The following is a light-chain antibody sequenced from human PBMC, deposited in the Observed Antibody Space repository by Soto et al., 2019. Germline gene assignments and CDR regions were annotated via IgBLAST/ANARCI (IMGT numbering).Light chain of an antibody. Sequence: DIQMTQSPSSLSASVGDRVTITCQASHHISDYLNWYQQRPGKAPKLLIYDASNLQTGVPIRFRGSGSGTHFNLTISSLQPEDAATYYCLQYDSVPRLFGGGTNVEI. CDR1: HHISDY. CDR2: DAS. J-gene: IGKJ4*01. V-gene: IGKV1-33*01. CDR3: LQYDSVPRL.